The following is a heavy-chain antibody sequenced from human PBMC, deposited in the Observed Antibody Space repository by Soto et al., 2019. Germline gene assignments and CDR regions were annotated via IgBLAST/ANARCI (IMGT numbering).Heavy chain of an antibody. CDR3: ARGVPRWLQSRGWFDP. CDR1: GYTFTSYA. D-gene: IGHD5-12*01. V-gene: IGHV1-3*01. CDR2: INAGNGNT. J-gene: IGHJ5*02. Sequence: GASVKVSCKDSGYTFTSYAMHWVRQAPGQRLEWMGWINAGNGNTKYSQKFQGRVTITRDTSASTAYMELSSLRSEDTAVYYCARGVPRWLQSRGWFDPWGQGTLVTSPQ.